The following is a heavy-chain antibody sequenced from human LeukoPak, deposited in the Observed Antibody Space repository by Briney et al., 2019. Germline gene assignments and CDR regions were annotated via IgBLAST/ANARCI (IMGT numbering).Heavy chain of an antibody. D-gene: IGHD6-19*01. V-gene: IGHV4-59*08. J-gene: IGHJ4*02. CDR1: GGSIRSYY. CDR3: ARAVSGRFDY. Sequence: PSETLSLTCTVSGGSIRSYYWSWIRQPPGKGLEWIGYVFHTGDTNYNPSLKSRGTISADTSKNQFSLKLSSVTAADTAIYYCARAVSGRFDYWGQGTLVTVSS. CDR2: VFHTGDT.